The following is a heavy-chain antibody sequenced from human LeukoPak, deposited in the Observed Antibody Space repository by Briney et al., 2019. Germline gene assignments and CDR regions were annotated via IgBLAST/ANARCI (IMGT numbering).Heavy chain of an antibody. D-gene: IGHD2-15*01. J-gene: IGHJ6*03. Sequence: GASVKVSCKASGYIFTSYYMHWVRQAPGQGLEWMGIINPSAGSTSYAQKFQGRVTMTRDMSTSTVYMELSSLRSEDTAVYYCARGYCSGGSCYSYYYYNYMDVWGKGTTVTVSS. CDR3: ARGYCSGGSCYSYYYYNYMDV. CDR1: GYIFTSYY. V-gene: IGHV1-46*01. CDR2: INPSAGST.